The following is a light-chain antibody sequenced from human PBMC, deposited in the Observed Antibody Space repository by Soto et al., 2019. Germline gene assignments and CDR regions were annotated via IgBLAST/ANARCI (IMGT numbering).Light chain of an antibody. CDR3: ATWDDSLSGVV. Sequence: QSVLTQPPSASGTPGQRVTISCSGSSSNIGSNPVNWYQQFPGTAPKLLIYNNNQRPSGVPDRFSRSKSGTSASLAISGLQSEDEADYYCATWDDSLSGVVFGGGTKLTVL. V-gene: IGLV1-44*01. CDR1: SSNIGSNP. CDR2: NNN. J-gene: IGLJ2*01.